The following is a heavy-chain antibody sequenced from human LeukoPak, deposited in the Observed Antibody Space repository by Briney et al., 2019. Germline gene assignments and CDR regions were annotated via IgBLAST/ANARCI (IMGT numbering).Heavy chain of an antibody. CDR3: TTAMVKDPYYFDY. CDR2: IKSKTDGGTT. CDR1: GFTFSSYA. V-gene: IGHV3-15*01. Sequence: GGSLRLSCAASGFTFSSYAMSWVRQAPGKGLEWVGRIKSKTDGGTTDYAAPVKGRFTISRDDSKNTLYLQMNSLKTEDTAVYYCTTAMVKDPYYFDYWGQGTLVTVSS. J-gene: IGHJ4*02. D-gene: IGHD4/OR15-4a*01.